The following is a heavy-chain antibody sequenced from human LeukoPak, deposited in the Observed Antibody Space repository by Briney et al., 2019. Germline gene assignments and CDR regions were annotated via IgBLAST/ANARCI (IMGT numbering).Heavy chain of an antibody. CDR2: IYYSGST. CDR1: GGSFSGYY. CDR3: ARDEYTIFGVVASGAFDI. J-gene: IGHJ3*02. V-gene: IGHV4-34*11. Sequence: SETLSLTCAVYGGSFSGYYWSWIRQPPGKGLEWIGYIYYSGSTNYNPSLKSRVTISVDTSKNQFSLKLSSVTAADTAIYYCARDEYTIFGVVASGAFDIWGQGTMVTVSS. D-gene: IGHD3-3*01.